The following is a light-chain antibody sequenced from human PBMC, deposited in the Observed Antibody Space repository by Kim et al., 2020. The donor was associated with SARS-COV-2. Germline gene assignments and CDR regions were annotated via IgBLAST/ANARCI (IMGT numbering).Light chain of an antibody. Sequence: QSLLTQPPSVSAAPGQKVTISCSNIGKNYVLWYQRLPGTAPTLLIYGYNKRPSGIPDRFSGSVSGTSATLGITGLQTGDEADYYCVTWDNSLSAWVFGGGTQLTVL. CDR2: GYN. CDR1: NIGKNY. CDR3: VTWDNSLSAWV. V-gene: IGLV1-51*01. J-gene: IGLJ3*02.